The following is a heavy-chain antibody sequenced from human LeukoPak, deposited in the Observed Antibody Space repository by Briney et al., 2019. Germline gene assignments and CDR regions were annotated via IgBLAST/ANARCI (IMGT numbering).Heavy chain of an antibody. CDR3: ARDFYYDSSGPYFYYGMDV. CDR2: ISSNGGST. V-gene: IGHV3-64*01. Sequence: GGSLRLSCAASGFTFSSYALHWVRRAPGKGLEYVSGISSNGGSTYYANSVQGRFTISRDNCKNTLYLQMGSLGAEDMAVYYCARDFYYDSSGPYFYYGMDVWGQGTTVTVSS. CDR1: GFTFSSYA. D-gene: IGHD3-22*01. J-gene: IGHJ6*02.